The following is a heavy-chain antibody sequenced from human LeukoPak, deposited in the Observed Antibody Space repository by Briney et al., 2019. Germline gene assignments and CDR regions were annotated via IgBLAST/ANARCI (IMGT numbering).Heavy chain of an antibody. Sequence: SETLSLTCTVSGGSISSSSYYWGWIRQPPGRGLEWIGSIYYSGSTYYNPSLKSRVTISVDTSKNQFSLKLSSVTAADTAVYYCARETIVGDTTIPEFDYWGQGTLVTVSS. V-gene: IGHV4-39*07. D-gene: IGHD1-26*01. CDR2: IYYSGST. CDR1: GGSISSSSYY. CDR3: ARETIVGDTTIPEFDY. J-gene: IGHJ4*02.